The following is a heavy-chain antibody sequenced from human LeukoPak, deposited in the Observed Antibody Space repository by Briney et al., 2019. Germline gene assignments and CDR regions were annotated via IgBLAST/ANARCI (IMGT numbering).Heavy chain of an antibody. V-gene: IGHV3-23*01. CDR3: AKVGAAIGTEALDC. CDR2: ISGSGAYT. J-gene: IGHJ4*02. CDR1: GFTFSSYA. Sequence: GGSLRLSCAASGFTFSSYAMSWVRQAPGKGLEWVSDISGSGAYTYYTDSVKGRFTISRDNSKNTLYLQVNSLRAEDTAVYYCAKVGAAIGTEALDCWGQGTLVTVSS. D-gene: IGHD1-1*01.